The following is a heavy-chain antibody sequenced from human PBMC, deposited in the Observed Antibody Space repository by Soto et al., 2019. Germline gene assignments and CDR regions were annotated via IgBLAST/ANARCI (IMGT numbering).Heavy chain of an antibody. D-gene: IGHD3-10*01. J-gene: IGHJ6*02. Sequence: QVQLQESGPGLVKPSETVSLTCTVSGGFFSNYAWNWIRQSPGKGLEWIGYIFYSGSTTYNPSLKSRVIISIDTSKNQLSLTLSSVTAADTAVYYCAREDSIVRGGDAMDVWGQGTTVTVSS. CDR3: AREDSIVRGGDAMDV. CDR2: IFYSGST. V-gene: IGHV4-59*01. CDR1: GGFFSNYA.